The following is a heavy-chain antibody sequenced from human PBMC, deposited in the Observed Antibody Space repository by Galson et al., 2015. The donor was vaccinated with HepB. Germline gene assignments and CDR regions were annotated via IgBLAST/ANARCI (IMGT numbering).Heavy chain of an antibody. Sequence: SLRLSCAASGFTFSSYSMNWVRQAPGKGLEWVSYISSSSSTIYYTDSVKGRFTISRDNAKNSLYLQMNSLRAEDTAVYYCARDPLGVGAILLDYWGQGTLVTVSS. CDR2: ISSSSSTI. D-gene: IGHD1-26*01. V-gene: IGHV3-48*01. CDR1: GFTFSSYS. CDR3: ARDPLGVGAILLDY. J-gene: IGHJ4*02.